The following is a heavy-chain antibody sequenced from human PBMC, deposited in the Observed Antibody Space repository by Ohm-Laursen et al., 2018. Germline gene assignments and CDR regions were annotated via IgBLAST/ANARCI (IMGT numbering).Heavy chain of an antibody. CDR2: INPNSGGT. CDR1: GYTFTGYY. J-gene: IGHJ4*02. CDR3: ARDGESGGATGDY. Sequence: GASVNVSCKASGYTFTGYYMHWVRQAPGQGLEWMGWINPNSGGTNYAQKFQGRVTMTRDTSISTAYMELSRLRSDDTAVYYCARDGESGGATGDYWGQGTLVTVSS. D-gene: IGHD1-26*01. V-gene: IGHV1-2*02.